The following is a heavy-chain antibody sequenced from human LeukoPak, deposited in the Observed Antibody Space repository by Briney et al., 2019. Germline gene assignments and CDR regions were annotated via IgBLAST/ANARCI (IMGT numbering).Heavy chain of an antibody. CDR2: IYSGGST. D-gene: IGHD2-21*01. Sequence: PVGSLRVSSVASRVSAISNYLSWVRQALGGGLECVSVIYSGGSTYYADSVKGRFTTPRDISKNTLYLQMNSLRDEDTAVYYCASVNGDGAEYFQHWGQGTLVTVSS. J-gene: IGHJ1*01. V-gene: IGHV3-53*01. CDR3: ASVNGDGAEYFQH. CDR1: RVSAISNY.